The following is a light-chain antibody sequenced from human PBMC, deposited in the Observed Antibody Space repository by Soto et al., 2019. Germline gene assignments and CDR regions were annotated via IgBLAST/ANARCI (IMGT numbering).Light chain of an antibody. Sequence: DIQVTQSPSSLSASVGDRVTITCRASQSISSYLNWYQQKPGKAPKLLIYAASSLQSGVPSRFSGSGSGTDFTLTISSLQPEDFATYYCQQSYITPPITFGQGPRLEIK. V-gene: IGKV1-39*01. CDR2: AAS. CDR3: QQSYITPPIT. CDR1: QSISSY. J-gene: IGKJ5*01.